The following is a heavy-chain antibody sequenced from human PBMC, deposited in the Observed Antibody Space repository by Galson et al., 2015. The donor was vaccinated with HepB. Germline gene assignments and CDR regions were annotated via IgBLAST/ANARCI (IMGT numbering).Heavy chain of an antibody. J-gene: IGHJ3*02. D-gene: IGHD3-22*01. CDR3: ARGSGYYDSSGSPWDAFDI. CDR1: GFTVSRNY. Sequence: SLRLSCAASGFTVSRNYMSWVRQAPGKGLEWVSVIYSGGSTYYADSVKGRFTISRDNSKNTLYLQMNSLRAEDTAVYYCARGSGYYDSSGSPWDAFDIWGHGTMVTVSS. CDR2: IYSGGST. V-gene: IGHV3-53*01.